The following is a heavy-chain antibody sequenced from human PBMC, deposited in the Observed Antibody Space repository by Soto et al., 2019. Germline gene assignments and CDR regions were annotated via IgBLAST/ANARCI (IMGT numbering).Heavy chain of an antibody. V-gene: IGHV4-30-4*01. D-gene: IGHD5-12*01. Sequence: SETLSLTCTVSGVSISRGDYYWSWIRQPPGKGLEWIGNIYYSENTYSNPSLKSRVTISVDTSKNQFSLKLSSVTAADTAVYYCARSGYSGYDNFDYWGQGTLVTVSS. CDR2: IYYSENT. J-gene: IGHJ4*02. CDR3: ARSGYSGYDNFDY. CDR1: GVSISRGDYY.